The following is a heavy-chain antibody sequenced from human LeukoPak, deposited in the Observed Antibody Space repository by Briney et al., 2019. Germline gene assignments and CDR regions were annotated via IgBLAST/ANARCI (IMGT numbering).Heavy chain of an antibody. V-gene: IGHV3-48*03. D-gene: IGHD3-10*02. CDR1: GFTFSSYE. J-gene: IGHJ6*04. CDR3: AELGITMIGGV. CDR2: ISSSGSTI. Sequence: GGSLRLSCAPSGFTFSSYEMNWVRPAPGKGLEWVSYISSSGSTIYYAESVKGRFTISRDNAKNSLYLQMNSLRAEDTAVYYCAELGITMIGGVWGKGTTVTISS.